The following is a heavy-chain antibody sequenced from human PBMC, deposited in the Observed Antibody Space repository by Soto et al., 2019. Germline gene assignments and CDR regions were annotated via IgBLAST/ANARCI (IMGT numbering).Heavy chain of an antibody. CDR3: ARDYSSGYGMDV. Sequence: ASVKISCKASGYTFTSYDINWVRQATGQGLEWMGWMNPNSGNTDYAQKFQGRVTMTRNTSISTAYMELSSLRSEDTAVYYCARDYSSGYGMDVWGQGTTVTVSS. J-gene: IGHJ6*02. D-gene: IGHD6-19*01. CDR1: GYTFTSYD. CDR2: MNPNSGNT. V-gene: IGHV1-8*01.